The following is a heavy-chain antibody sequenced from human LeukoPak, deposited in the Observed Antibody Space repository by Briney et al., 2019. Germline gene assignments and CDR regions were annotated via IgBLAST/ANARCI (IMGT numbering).Heavy chain of an antibody. J-gene: IGHJ4*02. CDR1: GGTFTNYA. Sequence: GASVKVSCKASGGTFTNYAISWVRQAPTQGLEWMGGIIPIFGTVYYVQKFQGRVTITADESTSTAYMELTSLASEDTAVFYRAREKQWLATQYFDSWGQGTLVTVSS. CDR3: AREKQWLATQYFDS. D-gene: IGHD6-19*01. V-gene: IGHV1-69*13. CDR2: IIPIFGTV.